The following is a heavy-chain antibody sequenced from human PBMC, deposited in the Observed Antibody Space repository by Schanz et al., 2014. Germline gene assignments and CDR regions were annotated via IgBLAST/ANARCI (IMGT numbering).Heavy chain of an antibody. CDR1: GGSISSHF. Sequence: QVQLQESGPGLVKPSETLSLTCTVSGGSISSHFWSWIRQPPGKGLEWIGYMYHSGSSNYNPSLKSRVTISVDTSKNQFSLRLSSVTAADTAVYYCARYTGAYFDYWGQGTLVTVSS. D-gene: IGHD1-26*01. CDR3: ARYTGAYFDY. V-gene: IGHV4-59*11. CDR2: MYHSGSS. J-gene: IGHJ4*02.